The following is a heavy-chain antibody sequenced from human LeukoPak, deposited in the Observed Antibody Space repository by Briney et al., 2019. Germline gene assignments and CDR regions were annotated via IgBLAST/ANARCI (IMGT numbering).Heavy chain of an antibody. CDR3: AKDERNWNYNLASQTYD. J-gene: IGHJ4*02. D-gene: IGHD1-7*01. CDR1: GFTFSSYA. V-gene: IGHV3-23*01. CDR2: ISGSGVST. Sequence: GGSLRLSCAASGFTFSSYAMSWVRQAPGKGLEWVSAISGSGVSTYYADSVKGRFTISRDNSKNTLYLQMNSLRAEDTAVYYCAKDERNWNYNLASQTYDWGQGTRVTVSS.